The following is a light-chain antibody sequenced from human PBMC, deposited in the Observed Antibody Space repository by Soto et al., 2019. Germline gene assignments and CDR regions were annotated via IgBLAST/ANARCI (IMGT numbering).Light chain of an antibody. Sequence: DIQMTQSPSSLSASVGDRVTISCRASQSISSYLNWYQQKPGKAPKLLIYAASSLQGGLPSRFSGSGSETDFTLTISSLQPEDFATYYCQQSYNTPLTFGGGTKVEIK. CDR3: QQSYNTPLT. J-gene: IGKJ4*01. CDR1: QSISSY. CDR2: AAS. V-gene: IGKV1-39*01.